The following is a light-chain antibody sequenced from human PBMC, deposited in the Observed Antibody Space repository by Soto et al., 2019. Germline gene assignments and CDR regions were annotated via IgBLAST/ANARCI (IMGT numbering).Light chain of an antibody. Sequence: DIQMTQSPSTLSASVGDRVIITCRASQSISSWLAWYQQKPGKAPKLLIYKASNLESGVPSRFSGSGSGTEFTLTTSSLQPDDFATYYCQQYNSYSRTFGPGTKVEVK. CDR3: QQYNSYSRT. CDR1: QSISSW. CDR2: KAS. V-gene: IGKV1-5*03. J-gene: IGKJ1*01.